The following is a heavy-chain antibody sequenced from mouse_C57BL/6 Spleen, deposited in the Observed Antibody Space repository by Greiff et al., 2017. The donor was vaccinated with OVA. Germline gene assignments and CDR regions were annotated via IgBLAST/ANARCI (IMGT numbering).Heavy chain of an antibody. V-gene: IGHV5-4*01. CDR1: GFTFSSYA. J-gene: IGHJ2*01. CDR2: ISDGGSYT. D-gene: IGHD1-1*01. CDR3: ARDLLLRYFDD. Sequence: DVMLVESGGGLVKPGGSLKLSCAASGFTFSSYAMSWVRQTPEKRLEWVATISDGGSYTYYPDNVKGRFTISRDNAKNHLYLQMSHLKSEDTAMYYCARDLLLRYFDDWGQGTTLTVSS.